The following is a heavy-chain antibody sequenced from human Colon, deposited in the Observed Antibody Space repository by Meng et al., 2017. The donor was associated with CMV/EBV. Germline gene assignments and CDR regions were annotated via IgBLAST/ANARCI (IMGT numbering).Heavy chain of an antibody. CDR3: ARAQYTYGYWIFDY. V-gene: IGHV4-4*07. D-gene: IGHD5-18*01. CDR2: IYPSGFP. CDR1: GGSISSYY. J-gene: IGHJ4*02. Sequence: QVRLQESGPGPVKPSETLSLSCTVSGGSISSYYWSWIRQPAGKGLEWIGRIYPSGFPKYKPSLESRVTMSADTSKNQISLKLTSVTAADTAVYYCARAQYTYGYWIFDYWGQGTLVTVSS.